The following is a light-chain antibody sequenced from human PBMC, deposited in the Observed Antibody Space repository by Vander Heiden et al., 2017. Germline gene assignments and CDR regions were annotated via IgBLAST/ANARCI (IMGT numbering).Light chain of an antibody. Sequence: SYELTQPPSVSVSPGQTASISCSGDNLGDKYACWYQQKPGQSLVLVIYQDIKRPSGIPERFSGSNSGNTATLTISGTQAMDEADYYCQAWDTSTPVFGGGTKLTVL. CDR2: QDI. J-gene: IGLJ2*01. CDR3: QAWDTSTPV. CDR1: NLGDKY. V-gene: IGLV3-1*01.